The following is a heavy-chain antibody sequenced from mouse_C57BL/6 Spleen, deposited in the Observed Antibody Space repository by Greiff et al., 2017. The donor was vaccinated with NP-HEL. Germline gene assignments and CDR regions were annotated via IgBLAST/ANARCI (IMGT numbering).Heavy chain of an antibody. J-gene: IGHJ3*01. CDR3: SRGGYGNYVCWFAY. CDR2: INPNYGTT. CDR1: GYSFTDYN. V-gene: IGHV1-39*01. D-gene: IGHD2-10*02. Sequence: EVQLQQSGPELVKPGASVKISCKASGYSFTDYNMNWVKQSNGKSLEWIGVINPNYGTTSYNQKFQGKATLTVDQSSSTAYMQLNSLTSEDSAVYYCSRGGYGNYVCWFAYWGQGTLVTVSA.